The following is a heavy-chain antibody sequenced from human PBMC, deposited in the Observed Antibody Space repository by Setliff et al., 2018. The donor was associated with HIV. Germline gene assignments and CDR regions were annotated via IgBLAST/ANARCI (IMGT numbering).Heavy chain of an antibody. V-gene: IGHV4-61*09. D-gene: IGHD3-10*01. Sequence: SETLSLTCTVSGDSISSGSYYWSWIRQPAGKGLEWIGHIYTSGSTNYNPSLKSRVTISVDTSKNQFSLKLSSVTAADTAVYCCARYGEFHYYYYYYMDVWGKGTTVTVSS. CDR2: IYTSGST. J-gene: IGHJ6*03. CDR1: GDSISSGSYY. CDR3: ARYGEFHYYYYYYMDV.